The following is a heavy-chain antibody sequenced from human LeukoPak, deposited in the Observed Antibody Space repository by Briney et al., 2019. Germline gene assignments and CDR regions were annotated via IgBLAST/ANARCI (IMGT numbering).Heavy chain of an antibody. CDR1: GGSVNSGTYY. D-gene: IGHD3-9*01. Sequence: PSETLSLTCTVSGGSVNSGTYYWSWIRQPPGKGLEWIGYISYSGSTNYNPSLKSRVTISADTSKNQFSLKVSSVTAADTAVYYCARRRYFDWLSPFDYWGQGTLVTVSS. V-gene: IGHV4-61*01. CDR3: ARRRYFDWLSPFDY. J-gene: IGHJ4*02. CDR2: ISYSGST.